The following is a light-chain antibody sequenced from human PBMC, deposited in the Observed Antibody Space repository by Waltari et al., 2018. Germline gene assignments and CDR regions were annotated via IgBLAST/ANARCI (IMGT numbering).Light chain of an antibody. CDR2: DVS. V-gene: IGLV2-14*03. J-gene: IGLJ2*01. CDR1: SSDVGGYNY. Sequence: QSALTQPASVSGSPGQSITISCTGTSSDVGGYNYGSWYPQHPGKAPKLMIYDVSNRPSGVSNRFSGSKSGNTASLTISGLQAEDEADYYCSSYTSSSTLVFGGGTKLTVL. CDR3: SSYTSSSTLV.